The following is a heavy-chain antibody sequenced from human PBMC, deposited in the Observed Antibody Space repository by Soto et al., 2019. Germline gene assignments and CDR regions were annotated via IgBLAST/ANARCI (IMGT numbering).Heavy chain of an antibody. V-gene: IGHV1-18*04. CDR2: ISAYNGNT. CDR3: ARGGIVGATGNYFDY. CDR1: GYTFTSYG. D-gene: IGHD1-26*01. Sequence: RASVKVSCKASGYTFTSYGISWVRQAPGQGLEWMGWISAYNGNTNYAQKLQGRVTMTTDTSTSTAYMELRSLRSDDTAVYYCARGGIVGATGNYFDYWGQGTLVTVSS. J-gene: IGHJ4*02.